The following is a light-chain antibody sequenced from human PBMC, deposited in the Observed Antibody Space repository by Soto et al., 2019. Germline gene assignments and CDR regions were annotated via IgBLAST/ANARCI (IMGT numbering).Light chain of an antibody. J-gene: IGLJ2*01. Sequence: QSALTQPASVSGSPGHSITISCTGSSSDIGSYNLVSWYQHHPGKAPKLMIYEGTNRPSGVSNRFSGSKSGNTASLTISGLQAEDEADYYCCSYARGSTLIFGGGTKLTVL. V-gene: IGLV2-23*01. CDR2: EGT. CDR3: CSYARGSTLI. CDR1: SSDIGSYNL.